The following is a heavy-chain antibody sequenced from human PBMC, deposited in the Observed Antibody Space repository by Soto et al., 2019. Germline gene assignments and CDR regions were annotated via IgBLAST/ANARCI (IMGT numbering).Heavy chain of an antibody. J-gene: IGHJ6*01. CDR2: MNEDGSTT. CDR3: ERDRSGRADV. V-gene: IGHV3-74*01. CDR1: EFTFSSYW. Sequence: EVQLVESGGGLVRPGGSLRLSCVDSEFTFSSYWMHWVRQVPGKGLVWVSRMNEDGSTTDYADSVKGRFTIARDNARNTQSLKMNSLSAEDTAVYYCERDRSGRADVWVQGPTVTVSS. D-gene: IGHD3-10*01.